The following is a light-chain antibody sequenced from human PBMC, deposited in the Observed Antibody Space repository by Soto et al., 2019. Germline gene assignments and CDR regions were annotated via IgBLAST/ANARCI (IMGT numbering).Light chain of an antibody. J-gene: IGKJ1*01. CDR1: QSGYSNF. Sequence: EIVLTQSPGTLSLSPGERATLSCRASQSGYSNFLAWYQQKPGQAPRLLMYRASFRATGIPDRCSGSGSATDFTLNTSSLEPEDFPVYYGQRYGRSWKFGQGTKVEMK. CDR2: RAS. CDR3: QRYGRSWK. V-gene: IGKV3-20*01.